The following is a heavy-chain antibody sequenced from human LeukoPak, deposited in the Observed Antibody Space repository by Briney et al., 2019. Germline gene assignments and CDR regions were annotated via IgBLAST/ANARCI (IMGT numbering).Heavy chain of an antibody. Sequence: SETLSLTCAVYGGSFSGYYWSWIRQPPGKGLEWIGEIIHSGSTNYTPSLKSRVTISVDTSKNQFSLKLSSVTAADTAVYYCARGRTTGSRGNGYWGQGTLVTVSS. J-gene: IGHJ4*02. CDR2: IIHSGST. CDR1: GGSFSGYY. D-gene: IGHD4-11*01. V-gene: IGHV4-34*01. CDR3: ARGRTTGSRGNGY.